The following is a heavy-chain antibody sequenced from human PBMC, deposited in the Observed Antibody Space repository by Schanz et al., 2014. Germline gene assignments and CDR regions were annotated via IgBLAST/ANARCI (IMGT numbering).Heavy chain of an antibody. J-gene: IGHJ3*01. D-gene: IGHD5-12*01. V-gene: IGHV3-11*01. CDR1: GFNFSDYY. Sequence: QVQLVESGGGLVKPGGSLRLSCAVSGFNFSDYYMSWIRQAPGKGLEWVSYISSSGSTIDYADSVKGRFTISRDNARNSLYLQMSSLRADDTAVYYCARDGGRDGYNLAFDVWGQGTLVTVSS. CDR2: ISSSGSTI. CDR3: ARDGGRDGYNLAFDV.